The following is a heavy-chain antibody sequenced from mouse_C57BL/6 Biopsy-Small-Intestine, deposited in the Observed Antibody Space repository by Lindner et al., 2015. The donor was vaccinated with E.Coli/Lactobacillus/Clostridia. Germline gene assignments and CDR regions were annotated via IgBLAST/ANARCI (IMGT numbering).Heavy chain of an antibody. CDR1: GGTFRKYI. D-gene: IGHD1-3*01. V-gene: IGHV1-75*01. Sequence: SVKVSCKVSGGTFRKYILSWVRQAPGQGLEWVGGIIPVFLTPNYAYKFEHRVTITADESTTTAYLELNNLRSDDTAIFFCASRVSGTEHFDTWGQGTLVTVSS. CDR3: ASRVSGTEHFDT. CDR2: IIPVFLTP. J-gene: IGHJ4*01.